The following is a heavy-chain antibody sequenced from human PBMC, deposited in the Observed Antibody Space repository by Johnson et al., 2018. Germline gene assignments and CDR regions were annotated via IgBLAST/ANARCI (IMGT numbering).Heavy chain of an antibody. V-gene: IGHV3-13*01. CDR1: GFTFSSYD. CDR3: ARGGPGEYDFWSSSYAFDI. CDR2: IGTAGDT. D-gene: IGHD3-3*01. Sequence: VQLVQSGEGVVQPGRSLRLSCAASGFTFSSYDMHWVRQATGKGLEWVSAIGTAGDTYYPGSVKGRFTISRENAKNSLYLQMNSLRAGDTAVYYCARGGPGEYDFWSSSYAFDIWGQGTMVTVSS. J-gene: IGHJ3*02.